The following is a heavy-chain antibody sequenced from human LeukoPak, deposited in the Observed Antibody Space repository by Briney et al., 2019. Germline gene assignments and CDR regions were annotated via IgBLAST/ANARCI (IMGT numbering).Heavy chain of an antibody. Sequence: GASVKVSCKASGYTFTGYYMHWVRQAPGQGLEWMGWINPNSGGTNYAQTLQGRVTMTRDTSISTAYMEMSRLRSEDTAVYYCWRDRGLWCGYPRDAFDIWGQGTMVTVSA. CDR2: INPNSGGT. V-gene: IGHV1-2*02. CDR3: WRDRGLWCGYPRDAFDI. J-gene: IGHJ3*02. CDR1: GYTFTGYY. D-gene: IGHD3-3*01.